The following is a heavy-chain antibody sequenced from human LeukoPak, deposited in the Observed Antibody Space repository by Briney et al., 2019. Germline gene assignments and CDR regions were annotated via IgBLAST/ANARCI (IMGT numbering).Heavy chain of an antibody. CDR3: ARDLYGGTSATFDY. D-gene: IGHD4-23*01. J-gene: IGHJ4*02. V-gene: IGHV1-2*02. Sequence: GASVKVSCKASGYTFTGYYIHWVRQAPGQGLEWVGWINPNGGGTNYAQKFQGGVTMTRDTSISTAYMELSRLRSDNTAVYYCARDLYGGTSATFDYWGQGTLVTVSS. CDR2: INPNGGGT. CDR1: GYTFTGYY.